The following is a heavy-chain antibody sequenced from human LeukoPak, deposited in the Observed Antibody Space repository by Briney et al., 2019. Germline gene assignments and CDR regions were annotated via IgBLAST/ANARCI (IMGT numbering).Heavy chain of an antibody. CDR1: GFTFSSYS. J-gene: IGHJ4*02. Sequence: PGGSLRLSCAASGFTFSSYSMNWVRQAPGKGLEWVSSISSSSSYIYHADSVKGRFTISRDNAKNSLYLQMNSLRAEDTAVYYCARESPLGVGDYWGQGTLVTVSS. D-gene: IGHD3-3*01. CDR2: ISSSSSYI. V-gene: IGHV3-21*01. CDR3: ARESPLGVGDY.